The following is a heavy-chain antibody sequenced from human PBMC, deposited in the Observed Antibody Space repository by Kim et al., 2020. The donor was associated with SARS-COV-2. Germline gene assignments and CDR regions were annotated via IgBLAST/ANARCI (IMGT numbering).Heavy chain of an antibody. V-gene: IGHV3-23*01. CDR1: GFPFRSYA. Sequence: GGSLRLSCAASGFPFRSYAMNWVRQSPAKGLEWVSSMTGRDGNTYYADSVKGLFTIFRDNSKNMLSLQMNFLRAEDTAVYYCARGALESCAGVTCYEFDSWGQGTLVTVSS. D-gene: IGHD2-21*01. CDR2: MTGRDGNT. J-gene: IGHJ4*02. CDR3: ARGALESCAGVTCYEFDS.